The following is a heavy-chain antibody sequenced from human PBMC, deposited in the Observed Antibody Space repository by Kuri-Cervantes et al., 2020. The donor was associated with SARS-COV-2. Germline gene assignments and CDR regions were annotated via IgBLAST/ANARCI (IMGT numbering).Heavy chain of an antibody. J-gene: IGHJ4*02. CDR3: TREAYDYNMGFDS. D-gene: IGHD4-11*01. V-gene: IGHV3-30-3*01. CDR2: VSYNGTNK. Sequence: GGSLRLSCAASGFTFSNAWMSWVRQAPGTGLEWVAVVSYNGTNKYYADSVKGRFTISRDNSRNIVYLQMNSLRPEDTALYYCTREAYDYNMGFDSWGQGTLVTVSS. CDR1: GFTFSNAW.